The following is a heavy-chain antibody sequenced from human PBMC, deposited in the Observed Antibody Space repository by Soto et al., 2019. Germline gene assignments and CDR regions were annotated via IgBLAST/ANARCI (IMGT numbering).Heavy chain of an antibody. J-gene: IGHJ5*02. CDR2: FDPEDGET. D-gene: IGHD3-22*01. CDR3: ATARAYYDSSGYPVSRFDP. V-gene: IGHV1-24*01. CDR1: GYTLTELS. Sequence: ASVKVSCKVSGYTLTELSMHWVRQAPGKGLEWMGGFDPEDGETIYAQKFQGRVTMTEDTSTDTAYMELSSLRSEDTAVYYCATARAYYDSSGYPVSRFDPWGQGNMVTVSS.